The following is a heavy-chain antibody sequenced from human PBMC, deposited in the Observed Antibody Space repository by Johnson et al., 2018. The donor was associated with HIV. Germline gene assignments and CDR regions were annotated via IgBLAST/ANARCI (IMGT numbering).Heavy chain of an antibody. J-gene: IGHJ3*02. CDR2: IHSDETDT. V-gene: IGHV3-74*02. CDR1: GFTFDYYW. CDR3: ASVLGRGYSGYDKNYDAFDI. D-gene: IGHD5-12*01. Sequence: EVQLVESGGALVQPGGSLRLSCAASGFTFDYYWMHWVRQAPGQGLVWVSHIHSDETDTTYADSVRGRFIISREVSKNTLYLQMNSLRAEDTALYYCASVLGRGYSGYDKNYDAFDIWGQGTMVTVSS.